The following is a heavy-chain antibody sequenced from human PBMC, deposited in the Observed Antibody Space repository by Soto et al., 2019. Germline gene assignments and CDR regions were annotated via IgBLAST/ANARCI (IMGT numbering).Heavy chain of an antibody. CDR1: EYTFTSYV. CDR2: INAGNGHT. CDR3: ARELQGLYYFDY. D-gene: IGHD4-4*01. V-gene: IGHV1-3*01. Sequence: ASVKVSCKASEYTFTSYVMHWVRQAPGQSLEWIGWINAGNGHTKYSQKFQDRVTITRDTSANTAYMELSRLRSEDTAVYYCARELQGLYYFDYWGQGALVTVSS. J-gene: IGHJ4*02.